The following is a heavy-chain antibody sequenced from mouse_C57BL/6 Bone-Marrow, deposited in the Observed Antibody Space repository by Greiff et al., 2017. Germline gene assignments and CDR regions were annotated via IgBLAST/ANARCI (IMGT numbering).Heavy chain of an antibody. D-gene: IGHD2-5*01. CDR3: ARHEGIYSNYLYWYFDF. J-gene: IGHJ1*03. V-gene: IGHV1-62-2*01. CDR1: GYTFTEYT. Sequence: QVQLQQSGAELVKPGASVKLSCKASGYTFTEYTIHWVKQRSGQGLEWIGWFYPGSGSIKYNEKFKDKATLTADKSSSTVYMELSRLTSEDSAVYFCARHEGIYSNYLYWYFDFWGTGTTVTVSS. CDR2: FYPGSGSI.